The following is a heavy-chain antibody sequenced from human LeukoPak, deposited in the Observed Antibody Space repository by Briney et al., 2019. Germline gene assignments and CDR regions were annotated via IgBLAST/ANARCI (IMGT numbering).Heavy chain of an antibody. Sequence: AASVKVSCKASGYSFDRYGISWVRQAPGQGLEWLGWIGAFNGNTSYAQNLQGRVTMTADTSTTTAYMELRSLSSDDTAVYYCARDFLSYDGSENHFEDTFDIWGQGTMVTVSS. CDR3: ARDFLSYDGSENHFEDTFDI. CDR2: IGAFNGNT. J-gene: IGHJ3*02. CDR1: GYSFDRYG. D-gene: IGHD3-22*01. V-gene: IGHV1-18*01.